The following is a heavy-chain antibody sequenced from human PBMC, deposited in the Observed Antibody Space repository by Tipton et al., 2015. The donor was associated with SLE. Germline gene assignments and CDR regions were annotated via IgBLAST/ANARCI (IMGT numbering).Heavy chain of an antibody. CDR1: GGSITSHY. J-gene: IGHJ3*02. Sequence: TLSLTCTVSGGSITSHYWSWIRQPPGKGLEWIGFFYDSGSTSYNPSRESRVTISLDTSKNQFFLKLSSVTASDTAVYYCGKNGGPATFAIWGQGTMVTVSS. D-gene: IGHD1-1*01. CDR2: FYDSGST. CDR3: GKNGGPATFAI. V-gene: IGHV4-59*11.